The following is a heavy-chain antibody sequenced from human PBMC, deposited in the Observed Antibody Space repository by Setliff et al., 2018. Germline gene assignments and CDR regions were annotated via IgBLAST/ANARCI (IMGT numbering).Heavy chain of an antibody. Sequence: SETLSLTCSVYGESFSNNYWSWIRQTPGKGLEWIGGSNHGGSTSYHPSLKSRLTMSVDTSKNQFSLILRSVTAADTAVYYCARGRMRGSCSGPSCTYDPFDIWGQGTPVTVSS. CDR1: GESFSNNY. V-gene: IGHV4-34*01. D-gene: IGHD2-2*01. CDR3: ARGRMRGSCSGPSCTYDPFDI. CDR2: SNHGGST. J-gene: IGHJ3*02.